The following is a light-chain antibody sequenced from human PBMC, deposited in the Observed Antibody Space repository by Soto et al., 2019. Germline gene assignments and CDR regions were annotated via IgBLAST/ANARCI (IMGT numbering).Light chain of an antibody. CDR2: AAS. J-gene: IGKJ4*01. V-gene: IGKV1-39*01. Sequence: DIQMTQSPSSLSASVGDRVTITCRASQSISNYLNWYQQKPGKAPKLLIYAASSLQSGVPSRFSGSGSGTDFTLTISSLQPEDFATYSCQHSHSTLLTFGGGTKVEIK. CDR1: QSISNY. CDR3: QHSHSTLLT.